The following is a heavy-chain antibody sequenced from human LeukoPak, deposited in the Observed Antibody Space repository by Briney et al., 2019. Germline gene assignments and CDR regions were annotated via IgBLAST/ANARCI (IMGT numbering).Heavy chain of an antibody. J-gene: IGHJ3*02. CDR1: GFTVSSNY. CDR3: AIRSTSGSWSALDI. CDR2: IYSGSRT. V-gene: IGHV3-66*02. Sequence: GGSLRLSCVAAGFTVSSNYMSWVRQAPGKGLEGVSIIYSGSRTYYADSVKGRFTISRDDSKNTLYFQLNSLRPEDTAVYYCAIRSTSGSWSALDIWGQGTMVTVSS. D-gene: IGHD3-10*01.